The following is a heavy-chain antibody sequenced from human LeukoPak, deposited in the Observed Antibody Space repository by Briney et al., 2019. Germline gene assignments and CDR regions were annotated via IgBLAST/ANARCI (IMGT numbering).Heavy chain of an antibody. CDR3: ARSRVSGSYLDYHSGMDV. J-gene: IGHJ6*02. Sequence: PSETLSLTCTVSGGPITSHYWSWIRQPPGKGLEWLGYVSFSGTTKYSPSLNNRVTISRDTSQNQFFLRLNSVTAADTAVYFCARSRVSGSYLDYHSGMDVWGQGTTVIVSS. V-gene: IGHV4-59*11. CDR2: VSFSGTT. D-gene: IGHD1-26*01. CDR1: GGPITSHY.